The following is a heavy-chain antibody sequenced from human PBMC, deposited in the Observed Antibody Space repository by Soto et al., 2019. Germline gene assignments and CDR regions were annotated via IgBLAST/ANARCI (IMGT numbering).Heavy chain of an antibody. CDR3: VRYFGGFDDFWGRPDF. J-gene: IGHJ4*02. Sequence: SETLCVTCAVSGYSINSGYYLGWIRQSPGKGLEWIGSVFHSGTTYSTPSLKTRLTISVDTSKNQFSLDLNAVTAADTAVYYCVRYFGGFDDFWGRPDFRAQGIPVIVSS. V-gene: IGHV4-38-2*01. CDR1: GYSINSGYY. D-gene: IGHD3-3*01. CDR2: VFHSGTT.